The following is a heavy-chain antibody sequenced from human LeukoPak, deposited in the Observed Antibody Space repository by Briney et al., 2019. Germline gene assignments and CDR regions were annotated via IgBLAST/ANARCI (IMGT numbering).Heavy chain of an antibody. CDR1: GFTFSTYG. V-gene: IGHV3-33*01. CDR2: IWNDGSNK. CDR3: ARDPDF. J-gene: IGHJ4*02. Sequence: GGSLRLSCAASGFTFSTYGMHWVRQAPGKGLEWVAVIWNDGSNKYYADSVKGRFTISRDNSRNTLYLQMNSLGAEDTAVYYCARDPDFWGQGILVTVSS.